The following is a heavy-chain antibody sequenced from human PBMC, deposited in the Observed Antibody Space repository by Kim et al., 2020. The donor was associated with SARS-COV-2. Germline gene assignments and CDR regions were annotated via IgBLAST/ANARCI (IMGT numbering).Heavy chain of an antibody. J-gene: IGHJ6*02. CDR2: ISYDGSNK. Sequence: GGSLRLSCAASGFTFSSYAMHWVRQAPGKGLEWVAVISYDGSNKYYADSVKGRFTISRDNSKNTLYLQMNSLRAEDTAVYYCARDSRKWLARYYYYYYGMDVWGQGTTVTVSS. V-gene: IGHV3-30*04. D-gene: IGHD6-19*01. CDR1: GFTFSSYA. CDR3: ARDSRKWLARYYYYYYGMDV.